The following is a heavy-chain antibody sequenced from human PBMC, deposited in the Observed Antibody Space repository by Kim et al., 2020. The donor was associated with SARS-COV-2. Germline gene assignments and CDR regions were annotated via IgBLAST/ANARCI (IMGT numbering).Heavy chain of an antibody. J-gene: IGHJ5*02. Sequence: GESLKISCKGSGYSFTSYWISWVRQMPGKGLEWMGRIDPSDSYTNYSPSFQGHVTISADKSISTAYLQWSSLKASDTAMYYFARLSYSSSWYSRWFDPWGQGTLVTVSS. CDR1: GYSFTSYW. CDR2: IDPSDSYT. CDR3: ARLSYSSSWYSRWFDP. V-gene: IGHV5-10-1*01. D-gene: IGHD6-13*01.